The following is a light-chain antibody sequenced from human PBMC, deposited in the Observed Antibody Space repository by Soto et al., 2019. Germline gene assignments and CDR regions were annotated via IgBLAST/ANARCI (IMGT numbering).Light chain of an antibody. CDR3: QQYNTYPWT. CDR2: DAS. Sequence: DIQMTQSPATLSASVGDRVTITCRASQSISSWLAWYQQKPGKVPKLLIDDASSLESGVPSRFSGSGSWTEFPLTISSLQPDDFATYYCQQYNTYPWTFGQGTRVEIK. CDR1: QSISSW. V-gene: IGKV1-5*01. J-gene: IGKJ1*01.